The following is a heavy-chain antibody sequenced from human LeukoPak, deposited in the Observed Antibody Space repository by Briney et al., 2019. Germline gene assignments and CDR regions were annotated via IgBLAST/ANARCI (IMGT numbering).Heavy chain of an antibody. J-gene: IGHJ4*02. CDR1: GGSISNGDYY. Sequence: SETLSLTCTVSGGSISNGDYYWSWIRQPPGNGLEWIGYIYYSGNTYYNPSLKNRVIISVDTSKNQFSLNLSSVTAADTAVYYCARDVAATATNDYWGQGTLVTVSS. CDR2: IYYSGNT. D-gene: IGHD2-21*02. CDR3: ARDVAATATNDY. V-gene: IGHV4-30-4*01.